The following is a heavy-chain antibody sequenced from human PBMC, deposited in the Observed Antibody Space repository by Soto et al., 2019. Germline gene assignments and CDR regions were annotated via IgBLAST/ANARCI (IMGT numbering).Heavy chain of an antibody. J-gene: IGHJ4*02. V-gene: IGHV3-64*01. CDR1: GFTFSNYE. Sequence: PGGSLRLSCAASGFTFSNYEMHWVRQAPGKGLEYVSGISNNGAHTDYAKSVKGRFTISRDNAKNTLYLQMGSLRAEDTAVYYCARDVERGYSGYDAFDYWGQGTLVPAPQ. D-gene: IGHD5-12*01. CDR3: ARDVERGYSGYDAFDY. CDR2: ISNNGAHT.